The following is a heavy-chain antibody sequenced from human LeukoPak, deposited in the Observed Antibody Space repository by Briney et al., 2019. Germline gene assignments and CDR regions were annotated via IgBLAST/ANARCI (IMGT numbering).Heavy chain of an antibody. J-gene: IGHJ5*02. D-gene: IGHD1-26*01. CDR1: GYTFTTYG. CDR3: ARDWDGRTDCFDP. CDR2: ISGRSDDE. V-gene: IGHV1-18*01. Sequence: ASVKVSCKASGYTFTTYGISWVRQAPGHGLEWMGYISGRSDDENYADNFQGRLTMTTDTSTNTAYMELGSLTSDDTAVYYCARDWDGRTDCFDPWGQGTPVTVSS.